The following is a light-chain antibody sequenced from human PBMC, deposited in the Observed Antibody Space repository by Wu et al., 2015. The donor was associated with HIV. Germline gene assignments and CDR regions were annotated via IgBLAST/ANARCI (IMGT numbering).Light chain of an antibody. J-gene: IGKJ2*01. CDR3: QQYDGYPYT. CDR1: QSISNW. Sequence: DIQMTQSPSALSASVGDRVTITCRASQSISNWLAWYQQKPGKAPKLLIHKASSLESGVPSRFSGSGSGTEFTLTISSLQPDDFATYYCQQYDGYPYTFGRGTKLEMK. CDR2: KAS. V-gene: IGKV1-5*03.